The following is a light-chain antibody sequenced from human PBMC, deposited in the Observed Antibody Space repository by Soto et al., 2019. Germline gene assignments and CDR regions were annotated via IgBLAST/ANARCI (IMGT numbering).Light chain of an antibody. J-gene: IGLJ1*01. CDR2: DVS. CDR3: SSYTSRSTRYV. Sequence: QSVLTQPASVSGSPGQSITISCTGTSSDVGGYNYVSWYQQHPGKAPKLMIYDVSNRPSGVSNRFSGSKSGNTASLIISGLQAEDEADYYCSSYTSRSTRYVFGTGTKVTVL. V-gene: IGLV2-14*01. CDR1: SSDVGGYNY.